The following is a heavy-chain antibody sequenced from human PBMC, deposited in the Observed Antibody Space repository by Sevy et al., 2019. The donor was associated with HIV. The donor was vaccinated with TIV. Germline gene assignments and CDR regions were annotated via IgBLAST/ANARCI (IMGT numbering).Heavy chain of an antibody. CDR2: INHSGST. D-gene: IGHD6-13*01. J-gene: IGHJ5*02. CDR3: VRAHDYIAAAGRWFDP. CDR1: GGSFSGYY. Sequence: SETLSLTCAVYGGSFSGYYWSWIRQPPGKGLEWIGEINHSGSTNYNPSLKSRVTISVDTSKNQFSLKLSSVTAADTAVYYCVRAHDYIAAAGRWFDPWGQGTLVTVSS. V-gene: IGHV4-34*01.